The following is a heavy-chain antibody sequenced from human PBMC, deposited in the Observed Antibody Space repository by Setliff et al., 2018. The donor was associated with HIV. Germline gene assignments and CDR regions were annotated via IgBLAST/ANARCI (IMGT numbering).Heavy chain of an antibody. CDR3: AIGGNNWNPHSYYYYMDV. CDR2: TNSDGTTT. CDR1: GFTFTNYW. Sequence: PGESLKISCAASGFTFTNYWMHWVRQAPGKGLMWVSRTNSDGTTTTYADSVKGRFTISRDNAENTLYLQMNSLRAEDTAVYYCAIGGNNWNPHSYYYYMDVWGKGTTVTVSS. J-gene: IGHJ6*03. V-gene: IGHV3-74*01. D-gene: IGHD1-20*01.